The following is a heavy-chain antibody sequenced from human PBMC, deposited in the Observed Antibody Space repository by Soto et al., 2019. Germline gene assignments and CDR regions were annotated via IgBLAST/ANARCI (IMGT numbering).Heavy chain of an antibody. CDR3: ARQGLATVTPPKGRDYYYYYMDV. CDR1: GGSISSSSYY. CDR2: IYYSGST. J-gene: IGHJ6*03. D-gene: IGHD4-17*01. V-gene: IGHV4-39*01. Sequence: SETLSLTCTVSGGSISSSSYYWGWIRQPPGKGLEWIGSIYYSGSTYYNPSLKSRVTISVDTSKNQFSLKLSSVTAADTAVYYCARQGLATVTPPKGRDYYYYYMDVWGKGTTVTVSS.